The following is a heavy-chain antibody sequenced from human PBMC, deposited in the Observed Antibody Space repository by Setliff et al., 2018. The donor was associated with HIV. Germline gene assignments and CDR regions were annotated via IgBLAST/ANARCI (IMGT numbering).Heavy chain of an antibody. D-gene: IGHD3-10*01. CDR3: ATYADRESNRFDP. Sequence: PSETLSLTCTVSRDSIKNYYWNWIRQPPGKGLEWIGKIYYSGNTFYNSSLKSRVSISVDTSKNQFSLKLSSVTAADTAVYYCATYADRESNRFDPWGQGILVTVSS. CDR2: IYYSGNT. J-gene: IGHJ5*02. CDR1: RDSIKNYY. V-gene: IGHV4-59*04.